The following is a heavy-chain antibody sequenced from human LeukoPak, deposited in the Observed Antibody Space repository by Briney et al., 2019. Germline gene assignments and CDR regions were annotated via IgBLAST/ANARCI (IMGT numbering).Heavy chain of an antibody. V-gene: IGHV3-23*01. Sequence: SGGSLRLSCAASGFTFSSYAMSWVRQAPGKGLEWVSAISGSGGSTYYADSVKGRFTISRDNSKNTLYLQMNSLRAEDTAVYYCAKDRSSIAVAGQSHDYWGQGTLVTVSS. CDR2: ISGSGGST. CDR3: AKDRSSIAVAGQSHDY. D-gene: IGHD6-19*01. CDR1: GFTFSSYA. J-gene: IGHJ4*02.